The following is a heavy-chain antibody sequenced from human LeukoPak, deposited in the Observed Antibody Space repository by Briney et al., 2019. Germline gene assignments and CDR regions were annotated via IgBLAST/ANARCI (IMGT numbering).Heavy chain of an antibody. V-gene: IGHV3-30*02. CDR3: ARGPYDSSGYYRLNSPYYFDY. CDR1: GFTFSSYG. CDR2: IRYDGSNK. J-gene: IGHJ4*02. Sequence: GGSLRLSCAASGFTFSSYGMHWVRQAPGKGLEWVAFIRYDGSNKYYADSVKGRFTISRDNSKNTLYLQMNSLRAEDTAVYYCARGPYDSSGYYRLNSPYYFDYWGQGTLVTVSS. D-gene: IGHD3-22*01.